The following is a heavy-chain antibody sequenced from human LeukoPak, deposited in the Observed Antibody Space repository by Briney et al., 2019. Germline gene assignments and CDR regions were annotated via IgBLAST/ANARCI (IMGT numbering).Heavy chain of an antibody. CDR2: ISRDDDQ. CDR3: AHTGSAHGDDWFDP. CDR1: GFSRNRRGVG. D-gene: IGHD7-27*01. J-gene: IGHJ5*02. V-gene: IGHV2-5*02. Sequence: ESGPTLSHPPAPLTLTYTFSGFSRNRRGVGEGWIRQPPGKAREWLALISRDDDQRYSPSLKSRLSITKDTAKNQVVLTLANLDPVDTATYYCAHTGSAHGDDWFDPWGQGTLVTVSS.